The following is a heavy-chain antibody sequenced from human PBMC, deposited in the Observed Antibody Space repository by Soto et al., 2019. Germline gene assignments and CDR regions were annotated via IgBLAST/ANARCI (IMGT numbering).Heavy chain of an antibody. D-gene: IGHD3-9*01. J-gene: IGHJ4*02. CDR2: ISGSGGST. V-gene: IGHV3-23*01. CDR1: GFTFSSYA. CDR3: AKYLVVEYYDILTGHPKFDY. Sequence: GGSLRLSCAASGFTFSSYAMSWVRQAPGKGLEWVSAISGSGGSTYYADSVKGRFTISRDNSKNTLYLQMNSLRAEDTAVYYCAKYLVVEYYDILTGHPKFDYWGQGTLVTVSS.